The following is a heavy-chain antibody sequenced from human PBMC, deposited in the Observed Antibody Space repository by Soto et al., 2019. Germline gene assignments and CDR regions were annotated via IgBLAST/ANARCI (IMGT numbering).Heavy chain of an antibody. Sequence: GGSLRLSCAASGFTFRSYAMSWVRQPPGRGLEWVSAISGSGGDEYLADSVKGRFTISRDPSKNALYLQMNSLRAEDTAVYYCARVSACSGGACYSFTEYYYYYGVDVWGQGTTVTVSS. V-gene: IGHV3-23*01. J-gene: IGHJ6*02. D-gene: IGHD2-15*01. CDR1: GFTFRSYA. CDR3: ARVSACSGGACYSFTEYYYYYGVDV. CDR2: ISGSGGDE.